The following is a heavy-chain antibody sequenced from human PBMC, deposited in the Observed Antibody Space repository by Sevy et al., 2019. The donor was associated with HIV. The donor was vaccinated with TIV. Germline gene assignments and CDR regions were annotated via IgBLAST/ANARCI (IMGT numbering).Heavy chain of an antibody. CDR3: TRVHSGGYPFDY. CDR1: GFSGSSNY. CDR2: IYSSGRT. Sequence: GGSLRLSCAASGFSGSSNYMSWVRQAPGKGLEWVSLIYSSGRTYYGDSVKGRFTISRDDSKNTLYLQMNSVRAEDTALYYCTRVHSGGYPFDYWGQGSLVTVSS. V-gene: IGHV3-53*01. D-gene: IGHD3-22*01. J-gene: IGHJ4*02.